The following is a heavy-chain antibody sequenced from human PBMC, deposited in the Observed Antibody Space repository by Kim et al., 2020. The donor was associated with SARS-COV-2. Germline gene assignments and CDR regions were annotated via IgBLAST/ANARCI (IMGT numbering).Heavy chain of an antibody. Sequence: GYADSVKGRFTISRDNAKNSLYLQMNSLRAEDTALYYCAKESSDNYFDDWGQGTLVTVSS. V-gene: IGHV3-9*01. CDR3: AKESSDNYFDD. D-gene: IGHD6-25*01. J-gene: IGHJ4*02.